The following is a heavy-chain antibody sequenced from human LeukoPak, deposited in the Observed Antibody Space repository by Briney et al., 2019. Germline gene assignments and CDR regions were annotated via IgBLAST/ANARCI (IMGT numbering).Heavy chain of an antibody. D-gene: IGHD6-6*01. J-gene: IGHJ4*02. CDR3: ARDIFDSSSYFDY. CDR2: INPNSGGT. V-gene: IGHV1-2*02. CDR1: GYTFTGYY. Sequence: ASVKVSCKASGYTFTGYYMHWVRQAPGQGLEWMGWINPNSGGTNYAQKFQGRVTMTRDTSISTAYMELSRLRSDDTAVYYCARDIFDSSSYFDYWGQGTLVTVSS.